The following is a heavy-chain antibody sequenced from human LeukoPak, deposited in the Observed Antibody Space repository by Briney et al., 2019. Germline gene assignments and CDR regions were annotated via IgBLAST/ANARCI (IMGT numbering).Heavy chain of an antibody. Sequence: GGPLRLSCAASGFTVSSNYMSWVRQAPGKGLEWVSVIYSGGSTYYADSVKGRFTISRDNSKNTLYLQMNSLRAEDTAVYYCARAPGDRSYWYFDLWGRGTLVTVSS. V-gene: IGHV3-53*01. CDR2: IYSGGST. D-gene: IGHD2-21*02. CDR1: GFTVSSNY. CDR3: ARAPGDRSYWYFDL. J-gene: IGHJ2*01.